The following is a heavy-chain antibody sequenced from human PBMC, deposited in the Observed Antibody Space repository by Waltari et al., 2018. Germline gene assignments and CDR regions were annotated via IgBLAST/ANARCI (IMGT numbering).Heavy chain of an antibody. CDR3: ARGDLYCSSTSCYPRFDY. V-gene: IGHV4-31*03. J-gene: IGHJ4*02. CDR1: GGSISSGGYY. CDR2: SDYSGSN. D-gene: IGHD2-2*01. Sequence: QVQLQESGPGLVKPSQTLSLTCTVSGGSISSGGYYWSWIRQHPGKGLEWIGYSDYSGSNYYNPSLKSRVTISVDTSKNQFSLKLSSVTTADTAVYYCARGDLYCSSTSCYPRFDYWGQGTLVTVSS.